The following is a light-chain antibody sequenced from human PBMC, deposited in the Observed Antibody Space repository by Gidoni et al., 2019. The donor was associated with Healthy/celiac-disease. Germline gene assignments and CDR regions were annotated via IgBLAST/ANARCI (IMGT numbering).Light chain of an antibody. V-gene: IGKV3-15*01. Sequence: EIVMTQSPATLSVSPGERATLSCRASQSVSSNVAWYQQKPGQAPRLLIYGASTRATGIPARFSGSGSGTEFTLTISSLQSEDFAVYYCQQYNNWPRTFGGGTKVEIK. CDR3: QQYNNWPRT. CDR2: GAS. J-gene: IGKJ4*01. CDR1: QSVSSN.